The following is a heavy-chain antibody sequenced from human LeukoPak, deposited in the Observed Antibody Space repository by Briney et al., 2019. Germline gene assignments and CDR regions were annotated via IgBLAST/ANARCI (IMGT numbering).Heavy chain of an antibody. D-gene: IGHD3-22*01. CDR1: GYTFTGYY. CDR2: INPNSGGT. J-gene: IGHJ4*02. V-gene: IGHV1-2*02. CDR3: ATLSFTPYYYDSSGYKDY. Sequence: ASVKVSCKASGYTFTGYYMHWVRQAPGQGLEWMGWINPNSGGTNYAQKFQGRVTMTRDTSISTAYMELSRLRSDDTAVYYCATLSFTPYYYDSSGYKDYWGQGTLVTVSS.